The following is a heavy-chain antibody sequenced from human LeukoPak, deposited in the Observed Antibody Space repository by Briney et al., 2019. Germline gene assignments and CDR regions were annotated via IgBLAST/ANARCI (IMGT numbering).Heavy chain of an antibody. CDR3: ARIGRWLQPYFDY. D-gene: IGHD5-24*01. J-gene: IGHJ4*02. V-gene: IGHV3-21*01. CDR1: GFTFSSYE. Sequence: GGSLRLSCAASGFTFSSYEMNWVRQAPGKGLEWVSSISSSSSYIYYADSVKGLFTISRDNAKNSLYLQMNSLRAEDTAVYYCARIGRWLQPYFDYWGQGTLVTVSS. CDR2: ISSSSSYI.